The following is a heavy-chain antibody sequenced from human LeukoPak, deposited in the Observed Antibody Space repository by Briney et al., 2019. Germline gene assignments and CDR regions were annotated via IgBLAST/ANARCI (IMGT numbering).Heavy chain of an antibody. Sequence: GGSLRLSCAASGFTFSSYAMSWVRQAPGKGLEWVSAISGSGGSTYYADSVKGRFTISRDNSKNTLYLQMNSLRAEDTAVYYCAKGRNGALLWFGELSPSIDYWGQGTLVTVSS. V-gene: IGHV3-23*01. CDR2: ISGSGGST. J-gene: IGHJ4*02. CDR1: GFTFSSYA. CDR3: AKGRNGALLWFGELSPSIDY. D-gene: IGHD3-10*01.